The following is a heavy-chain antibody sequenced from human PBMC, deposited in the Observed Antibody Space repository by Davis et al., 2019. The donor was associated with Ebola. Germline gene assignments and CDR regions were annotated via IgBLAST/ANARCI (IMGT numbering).Heavy chain of an antibody. J-gene: IGHJ6*02. CDR3: ARAAADYYYYYYGMDV. CDR2: IDWDDDK. Sequence: SGPTLVKPTPTLTLTCTFSGFSLSTCGMCVSWIRQPPGKALEWLALIDWDDDKYYSTSLKTRLTISKDTSKSQVVLTMTNMDPVDTATYYCARAAADYYYYYYGMDVWGQGTTVTVSS. D-gene: IGHD6-13*01. V-gene: IGHV2-70*12. CDR1: GFSLSTCGMC.